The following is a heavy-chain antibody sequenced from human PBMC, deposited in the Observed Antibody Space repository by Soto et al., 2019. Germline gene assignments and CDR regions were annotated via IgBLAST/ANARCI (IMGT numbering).Heavy chain of an antibody. CDR1: GFTFSSYA. J-gene: IGHJ4*02. CDR2: ISYDGSNK. Sequence: QVQLVESGGGVVQPGRSLRLSCAASGFTFSSYAMHWVRQAPGKGLERVAVISYDGSNKYYADSVKGRFTIYRDNSKNTLYLQMNSLRAEDTAVYYCARDFDYWGQGTLVTLSS. CDR3: ARDFDY. V-gene: IGHV3-30-3*01.